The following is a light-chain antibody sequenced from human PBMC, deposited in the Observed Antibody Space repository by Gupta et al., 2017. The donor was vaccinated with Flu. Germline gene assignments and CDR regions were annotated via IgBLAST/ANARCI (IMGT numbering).Light chain of an antibody. CDR3: QSYGKTSLV. Sequence: NFILTQHHSVSESPWKTVIIPCIRSSGGIAYNYVRWYQQRPGSVPTTVIYKDSQRPSGVPDRFSGSIDSSSNSASLTSSRLKTEDESYYCCQSYGKTSLVFGGGTKLTVL. CDR1: SGGIAYNY. CDR2: KDS. V-gene: IGLV6-57*03. J-gene: IGLJ3*02.